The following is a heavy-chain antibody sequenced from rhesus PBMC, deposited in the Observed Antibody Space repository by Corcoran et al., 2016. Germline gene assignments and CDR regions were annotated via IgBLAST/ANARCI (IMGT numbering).Heavy chain of an antibody. Sequence: QVQLEQWGEGLVKPAEPLSLTCAVYGGSISGDFYGSWIGQPTGKGLEWIGFIYGNSASAKYNPSLKNRVTISKDTSKKQFSLKLSSVTAADTAVYYCAREAVGDFDYWGQGVLATVSS. D-gene: IGHD5-24*01. CDR2: IYGNSASA. J-gene: IGHJ4*01. CDR1: GGSISGDFY. CDR3: AREAVGDFDY. V-gene: IGHV4-73*01.